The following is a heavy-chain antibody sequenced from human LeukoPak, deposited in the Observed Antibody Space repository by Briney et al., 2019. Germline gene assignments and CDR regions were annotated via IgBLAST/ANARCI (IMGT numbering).Heavy chain of an antibody. Sequence: GGSLRLSCAASGFTFDDYTMHWVRQAPGKGLEWVSLITWDGGSTYYADSVKGRFTISRDNSKNSLYLQMNSLRTEDTALYYCGTERSQYFDYWGQGTLVTVSS. CDR3: GTERSQYFDY. CDR1: GFTFDDYT. J-gene: IGHJ4*02. V-gene: IGHV3-43*01. D-gene: IGHD3-16*01. CDR2: ITWDGGST.